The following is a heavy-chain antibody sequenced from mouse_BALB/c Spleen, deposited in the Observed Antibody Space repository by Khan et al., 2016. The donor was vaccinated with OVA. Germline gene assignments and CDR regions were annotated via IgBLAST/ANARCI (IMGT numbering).Heavy chain of an antibody. Sequence: VQLQESGPVLVKPGASVKMSCKASGYTFTDYIINWVRQRTGQGLEWIGQIYPGSGSTYYNEKFKGKATLTADKSSNTAYMQLRSLTSEDSAVYFCARSGYDSLGYWGQGTTLTVSS. CDR3: ARSGYDSLGY. CDR2: IYPGSGST. D-gene: IGHD2-12*01. V-gene: IGHV1-77*01. CDR1: GYTFTDYI. J-gene: IGHJ2*01.